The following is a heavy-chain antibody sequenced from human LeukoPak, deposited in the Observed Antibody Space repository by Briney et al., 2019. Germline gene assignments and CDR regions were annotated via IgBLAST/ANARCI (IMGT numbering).Heavy chain of an antibody. CDR1: GGSFSGYY. V-gene: IGHV4-34*01. D-gene: IGHD3-22*01. Sequence: PSETLSLTCAVYGGSFSGYYWSWIRQPPGKGLEWIGEINHSGSTNYNPSLKSRVTISVDTSKNQFSLKLSSVTAAGTAVYYCARGLSKAYYYDSSGYWFDPWGQGTLVTVSS. CDR3: ARGLSKAYYYDSSGYWFDP. CDR2: INHSGST. J-gene: IGHJ5*02.